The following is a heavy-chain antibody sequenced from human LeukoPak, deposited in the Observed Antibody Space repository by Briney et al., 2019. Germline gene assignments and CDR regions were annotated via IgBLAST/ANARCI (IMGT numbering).Heavy chain of an antibody. D-gene: IGHD4-17*01. J-gene: IGHJ6*03. CDR2: ISWNSGSI. CDR3: ARDYTGVTTVTTRSYYYYYMDV. CDR1: GLTFDDYA. Sequence: GGSLRLSCAASGLTFDDYAMHWVRQAPGKGLEWVSGISWNSGSIGYADSVKGRFTISRDNAKNSLYLQMNSLRAEDTAVYYCARDYTGVTTVTTRSYYYYYMDVWGKGTTVTVSS. V-gene: IGHV3-9*01.